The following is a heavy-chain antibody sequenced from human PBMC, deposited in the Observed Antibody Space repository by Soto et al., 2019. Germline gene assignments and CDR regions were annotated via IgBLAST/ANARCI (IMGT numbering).Heavy chain of an antibody. CDR3: ARVRSWFDP. CDR2: IYYSGST. V-gene: IGHV4-59*01. Sequence: PSETLSLTCTVSGGSISSYYWSWIRQPPGKGLEWIGYIYYSGSTNYNPSLKSRVTISVDTSKNQFSLKLSSVTAADTAVYYCARVRSWFDPWGQGTLVTVSS. J-gene: IGHJ5*02. CDR1: GGSISSYY.